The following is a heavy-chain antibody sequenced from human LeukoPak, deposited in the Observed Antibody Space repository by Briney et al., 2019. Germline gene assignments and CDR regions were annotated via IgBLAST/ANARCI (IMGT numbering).Heavy chain of an antibody. J-gene: IGHJ6*02. CDR3: ARDGYCSSTSCPRGYYGMDV. V-gene: IGHV3-48*04. Sequence: PGGSLRLSCAASGFTFSSYSMNWVRQAPGKGLEWVSYISSSSSTIYYADSVKGRFTISRDNAKNSLYLQMNSLRAEDTAVYYCARDGYCSSTSCPRGYYGMDVWGQGTTVTVSS. D-gene: IGHD2-2*01. CDR2: ISSSSSTI. CDR1: GFTFSSYS.